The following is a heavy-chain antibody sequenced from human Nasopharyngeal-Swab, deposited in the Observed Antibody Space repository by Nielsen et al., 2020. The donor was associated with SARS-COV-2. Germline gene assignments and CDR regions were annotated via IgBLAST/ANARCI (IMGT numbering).Heavy chain of an antibody. CDR3: ARVSFDSSGYYSTGPQKY. D-gene: IGHD3-22*01. CDR2: ISSSSSYI. Sequence: GGSLRLSCAASGFTFSSYSMNWVRQAPGKGLEWVSYISSSSSYIYYADSVKGRFTISRDNAKNSLYLQMNSLRAEDTAVYYCARVSFDSSGYYSTGPQKYWGQGTLVTVSS. CDR1: GFTFSSYS. J-gene: IGHJ4*02. V-gene: IGHV3-21*05.